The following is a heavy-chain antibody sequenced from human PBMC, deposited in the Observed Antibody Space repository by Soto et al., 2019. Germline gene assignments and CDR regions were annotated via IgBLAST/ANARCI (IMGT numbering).Heavy chain of an antibody. CDR2: ISRDGGTK. D-gene: IGHD2-8*02. Sequence: QVQLVESGGGVVQPGRSLRLSCAVSGFTVSTYGMHWVRQAPGKGLEWVAVISRDGGTKYYADSVKGRFTISRDNSRNTLFLEMNSLRGDDIAVYYCTGEVASGYWGQGTLVPVSS. V-gene: IGHV3-30*03. CDR1: GFTVSTYG. J-gene: IGHJ4*02. CDR3: TGEVASGY.